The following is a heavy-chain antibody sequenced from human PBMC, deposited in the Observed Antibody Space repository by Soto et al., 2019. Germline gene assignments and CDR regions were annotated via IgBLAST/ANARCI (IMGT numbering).Heavy chain of an antibody. Sequence: QAGGSLRLSCAASGFTFTSYAMSWVRLTPGKGLEWVSAISGSGSNTFYADSVRGRFTISRDNSKNTVFLQMNNLRAEDTAVYFCARDRATFDYWAQGTRVTVSS. CDR3: ARDRATFDY. CDR1: GFTFTSYA. CDR2: ISGSGSNT. D-gene: IGHD1-26*01. V-gene: IGHV3-23*01. J-gene: IGHJ4*02.